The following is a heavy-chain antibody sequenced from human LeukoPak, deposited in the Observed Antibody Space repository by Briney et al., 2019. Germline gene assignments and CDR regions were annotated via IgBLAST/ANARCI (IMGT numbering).Heavy chain of an antibody. D-gene: IGHD2-15*01. V-gene: IGHV3-21*01. J-gene: IGHJ4*02. Sequence: GGSLRLSCAASGFTFSSYSMNWVRQAPGKGLEWVSPINTRSYIYSADSVKGRFTISRDNDKNSVYLQMNSLRAEDTAVYYCAREGGYCYGASCRFFDSWGQGTLLTVSS. CDR2: INTRSYI. CDR1: GFTFSSYS. CDR3: AREGGYCYGASCRFFDS.